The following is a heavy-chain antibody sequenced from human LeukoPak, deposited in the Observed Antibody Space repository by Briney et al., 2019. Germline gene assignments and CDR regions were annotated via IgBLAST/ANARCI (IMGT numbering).Heavy chain of an antibody. CDR1: GGTFSSYA. Sequence: SVKVSCKASGGTFSSYAISWVRQAPGQGLEWMGRIIPVLGIANYAQKFQGRVTITADKSTSTAYMELSSLRSEDTAVYYCVYGSGPVGMDVWGQGTTVTVSS. V-gene: IGHV1-69*04. D-gene: IGHD3-10*01. CDR3: VYGSGPVGMDV. J-gene: IGHJ6*02. CDR2: IIPVLGIA.